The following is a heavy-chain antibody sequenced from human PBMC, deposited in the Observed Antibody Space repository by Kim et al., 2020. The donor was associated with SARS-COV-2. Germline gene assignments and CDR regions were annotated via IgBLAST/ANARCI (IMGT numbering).Heavy chain of an antibody. CDR2: ISSSSSPI. V-gene: IGHV3-48*02. Sequence: GGSLRLSCAASGFTFSTYSMNWVRQAPGKGLEWLSYISSSSSPIYYADSVKGRFTISRDNAKNSLYLQMNSLRDEDTAVYYCARDRAGYSSGWYPDYWGQGTLVTVSS. CDR3: ARDRAGYSSGWYPDY. CDR1: GFTFSTYS. J-gene: IGHJ4*02. D-gene: IGHD6-19*01.